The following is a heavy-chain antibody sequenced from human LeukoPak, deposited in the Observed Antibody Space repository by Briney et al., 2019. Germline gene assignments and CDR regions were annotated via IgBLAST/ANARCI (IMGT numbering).Heavy chain of an antibody. V-gene: IGHV1-69*13. D-gene: IGHD2/OR15-2a*01. CDR2: IIPIFGTA. J-gene: IGHJ1*01. CDR3: ARSTTPNENEYFEH. CDR1: GGTFSSYA. Sequence: SVKVSCKASGGTFSSYAISWVRQAPGQGLEWMGGIIPIFGTANYAQKFQGRVTITADESTSTAYMELSSLRSDDTAVYYCARSTTPNENEYFEHWGQGTLVTVSS.